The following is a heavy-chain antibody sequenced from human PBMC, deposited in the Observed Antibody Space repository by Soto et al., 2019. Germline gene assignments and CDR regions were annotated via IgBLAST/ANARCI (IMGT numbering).Heavy chain of an antibody. V-gene: IGHV3-7*01. CDR1: GFTFSSYW. Sequence: EVQLVASGGGVVQPVGSLRLSCAASGFTFSSYWMSWVRQAPGKGLEWVANIKQDGSEKYYVDSVKGRFTISRDNAKNSLYLQMNCLRAEDTAVYYCARDQLELRIDYYGMDVWGQGTTVTVSS. J-gene: IGHJ6*02. CDR3: ARDQLELRIDYYGMDV. CDR2: IKQDGSEK. D-gene: IGHD1-7*01.